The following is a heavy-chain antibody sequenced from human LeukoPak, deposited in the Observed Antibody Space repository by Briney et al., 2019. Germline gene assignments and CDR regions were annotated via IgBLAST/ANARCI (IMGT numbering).Heavy chain of an antibody. Sequence: ASVKVSCKASGYTFTGYYMHWVRQAPGQGLEWMGWISAYNGNTNYAQKLQGRVTMTTDTSTSTAYMELRSLRSDDTAVYYCARNGYDSSGVGSYYYYGMDVWGQGTTVTVSS. D-gene: IGHD3-22*01. V-gene: IGHV1-18*01. CDR2: ISAYNGNT. CDR3: ARNGYDSSGVGSYYYYGMDV. J-gene: IGHJ6*02. CDR1: GYTFTGYY.